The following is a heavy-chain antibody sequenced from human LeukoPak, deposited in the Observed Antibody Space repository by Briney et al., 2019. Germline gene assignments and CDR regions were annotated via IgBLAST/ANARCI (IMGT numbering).Heavy chain of an antibody. CDR2: IYTSGGT. CDR3: ARYIPARPGFDY. CDR1: GGSISGYY. J-gene: IGHJ4*02. D-gene: IGHD6-6*01. Sequence: SETLSLTCTVSGGSISGYYWSWIRQPAGKGLEWIGRIYTSGGTNYNPSLKSRVTMSVDTSKNQFSLKLSSVTVADTAVYYCARYIPARPGFDYWGQGTLVTVSS. V-gene: IGHV4-4*07.